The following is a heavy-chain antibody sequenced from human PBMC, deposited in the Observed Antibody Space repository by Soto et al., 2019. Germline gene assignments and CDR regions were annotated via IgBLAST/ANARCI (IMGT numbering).Heavy chain of an antibody. CDR1: GFSFTSYS. V-gene: IGHV3-21*01. CDR3: ARSPHYSPKGRYDFWSGYLKPFDP. CDR2: ISSSSSYI. Sequence: PGGSLKLSCATSGFSFTSYSMNWVRQAPGKGLEWVSSISSSSSYIYYADSVKGRFTISRDNAKNSLYLQMNSLRAEDTAVYYCARSPHYSPKGRYDFWSGYLKPFDPSGQATLVTVSS. D-gene: IGHD3-3*01. J-gene: IGHJ5*02.